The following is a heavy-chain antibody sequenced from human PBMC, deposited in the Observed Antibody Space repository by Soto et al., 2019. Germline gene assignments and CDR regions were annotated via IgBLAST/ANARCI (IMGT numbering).Heavy chain of an antibody. V-gene: IGHV3-23*01. CDR1: GFFFGTYA. J-gene: IGHJ4*02. D-gene: IGHD2-2*01. CDR2: ISGSGNTK. Sequence: GGSLRLSCAASGFFFGTYAMSWVRQSPGKGLEWVSAISGSGNTKYYADSVKGRFTASRDNSKNTLYLQMSSLRVEDTALYYCTKGLDADNQGADYWGQGTLVTVSS. CDR3: TKGLDADNQGADY.